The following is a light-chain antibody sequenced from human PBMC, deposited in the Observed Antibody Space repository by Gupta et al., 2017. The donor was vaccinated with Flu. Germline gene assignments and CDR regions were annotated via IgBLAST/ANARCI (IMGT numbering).Light chain of an antibody. J-gene: IGKJ1*01. CDR2: STS. CDR1: QSINKY. V-gene: IGKV1-39*01. Sequence: DLQMTPSPSSLSASVGDRVTITCRASQSINKYLNWYQQKPGKAPKLLIYSTSTLQSGVPARFSGSGSGTDFTLTISSLKPEDFATYHCQQSYRSPRTFGQGTRVEI. CDR3: QQSYRSPRT.